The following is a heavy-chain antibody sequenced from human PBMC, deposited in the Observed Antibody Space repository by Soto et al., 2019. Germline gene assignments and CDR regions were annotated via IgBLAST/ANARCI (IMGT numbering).Heavy chain of an antibody. D-gene: IGHD3-22*01. J-gene: IGHJ4*02. CDR3: ARGSVRHDSSEQIRY. V-gene: IGHV1-69*06. CDR1: LGTFSSYA. CDR2: IIPIFGTA. Sequence: SVXVSFKSCLGTFSSYASSWFLQAPGQGLEWMGGIIPIFGTANYAQKFQGRVTITADKSTSTAYMELSSLRSEDTAVYYCARGSVRHDSSEQIRYWGKGTMVTV.